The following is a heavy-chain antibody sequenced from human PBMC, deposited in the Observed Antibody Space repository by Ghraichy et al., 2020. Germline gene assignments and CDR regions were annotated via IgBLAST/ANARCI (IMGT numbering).Heavy chain of an antibody. J-gene: IGHJ6*02. D-gene: IGHD4-11*01. CDR1: GYTLTELS. CDR2: FDPEDGET. V-gene: IGHV1-24*01. Sequence: ASVKVSCKVSGYTLTELSMHWVRQAPGKGLEWMGGFDPEDGETIYAQKFQGRVTMTEDTSTDTAYMELSSLRSEDTAVYYCATSLTTVKSAYYYYGMDVWGQGTTVTVSS. CDR3: ATSLTTVKSAYYYYGMDV.